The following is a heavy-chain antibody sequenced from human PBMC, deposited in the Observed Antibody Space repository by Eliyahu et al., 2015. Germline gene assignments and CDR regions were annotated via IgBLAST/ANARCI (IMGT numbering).Heavy chain of an antibody. D-gene: IGHD3-10*01. J-gene: IGHJ4*02. CDR2: IYGRDSDT. Sequence: EVQLVQSGAEVKKPGESLKISCKDSGYPFTSFWIGWVRQMPGKGLEWMGMIYGRDSDTRYSPSFQGQVTISADKSINTAYLQWSSLKASDTATYYCVRHVGHDFDYWGQGTLVTVSS. CDR1: GYPFTSFW. V-gene: IGHV5-51*01. CDR3: VRHVGHDFDY.